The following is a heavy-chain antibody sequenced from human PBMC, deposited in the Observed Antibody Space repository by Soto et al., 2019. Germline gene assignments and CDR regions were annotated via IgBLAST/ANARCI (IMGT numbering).Heavy chain of an antibody. CDR2: IKQGGSEK. V-gene: IGHV3-7*01. CDR1: GFTFNSFW. Sequence: DVRLVESGGGLVQPGGSLRLSCAASGFTFNSFWMTWVLQAPGKGLEWVANIKQGGSEKFYLDSVKGRFTISRDNAKNSLFLQMNSLRAEDTAMYYCARDSGYNWNDYAFDIWGQGTMVTVSS. J-gene: IGHJ3*02. D-gene: IGHD1-1*01. CDR3: ARDSGYNWNDYAFDI.